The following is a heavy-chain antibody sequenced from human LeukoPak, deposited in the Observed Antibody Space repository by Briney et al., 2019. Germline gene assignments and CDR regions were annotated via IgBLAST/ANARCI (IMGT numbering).Heavy chain of an antibody. CDR3: AREQPDAFDI. D-gene: IGHD6-13*01. Sequence: SGGSLRLSCAASGFTFSSYGMHWVRQASGKGLEWVAFIRYDGSNKYYADSVKGRFTISRDNSKNTLYLQMNSLRTEDMAVYYCAREQPDAFDIWGQGTMVTVSS. V-gene: IGHV3-30*02. CDR2: IRYDGSNK. J-gene: IGHJ3*02. CDR1: GFTFSSYG.